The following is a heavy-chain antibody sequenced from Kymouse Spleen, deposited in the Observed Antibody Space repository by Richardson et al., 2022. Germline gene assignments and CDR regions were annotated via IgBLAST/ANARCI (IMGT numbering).Heavy chain of an antibody. CDR3: AREGGSYPYYYYYYGMDV. D-gene: IGHD1-26*01. J-gene: IGHJ6*02. CDR1: GGSISSSNW. Sequence: QVQLQESGPGLVKPSGTLSLTCAVSGGSISSSNWWSWVRQPPGKGLEWIGEIYHSGSTNYNPSLKSRVTISVDKSKNQFSLKLSSVTAADTAVYYCAREGGSYPYYYYYYGMDVWGQGTTVTVSS. V-gene: IGHV4-4*02. CDR2: IYHSGST.